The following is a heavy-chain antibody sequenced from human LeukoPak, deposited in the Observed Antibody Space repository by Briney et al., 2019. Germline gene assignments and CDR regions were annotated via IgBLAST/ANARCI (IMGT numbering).Heavy chain of an antibody. CDR2: INPNSGGT. V-gene: IGHV1-2*02. Sequence: ASVKVSCKASGYTFTGYYMHWVRQAPGQGLEWMGWINPNSGGTNYAQKCQGRVTMTRDTSISTAYMELSRLRSDDTALYYCAREVVTTVTSYFDYWGQGTLVTVSS. CDR1: GYTFTGYY. CDR3: AREVVTTVTSYFDY. D-gene: IGHD4-17*01. J-gene: IGHJ4*02.